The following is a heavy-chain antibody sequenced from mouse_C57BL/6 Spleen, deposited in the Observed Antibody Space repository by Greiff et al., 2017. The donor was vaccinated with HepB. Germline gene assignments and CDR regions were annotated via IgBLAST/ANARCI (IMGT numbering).Heavy chain of an antibody. CDR2: IYPGDGDT. Sequence: QVQLQQSGPELVKPGASVKISCKASGYAFSSSWMNWVKQRPGKGLEWIGRIYPGDGDTNYNGKFKGKATLTADKSSSTAYMQLSSLTSEDSAVYFCARGGVLLGDYWGQGTTLTVSS. CDR1: GYAFSSSW. V-gene: IGHV1-82*01. CDR3: ARGGVLLGDY. D-gene: IGHD1-1*01. J-gene: IGHJ2*01.